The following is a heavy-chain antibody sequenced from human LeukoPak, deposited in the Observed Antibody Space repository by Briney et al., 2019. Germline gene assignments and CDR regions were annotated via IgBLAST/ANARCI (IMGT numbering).Heavy chain of an antibody. CDR2: INPNSGDT. D-gene: IGHD6-13*01. CDR1: GYTFTRHY. CDR3: MRGGGNSWFDY. V-gene: IGHV1-2*02. Sequence: ASVKVSCKASGYTFTRHYFHWVRQAPGQGLEWMGWINPNSGDTNFAQKFQGRVTMARATSISTVYMELTSLRSDDTALYYCMRGGGNSWFDYWGQGTLVSVSS. J-gene: IGHJ4*02.